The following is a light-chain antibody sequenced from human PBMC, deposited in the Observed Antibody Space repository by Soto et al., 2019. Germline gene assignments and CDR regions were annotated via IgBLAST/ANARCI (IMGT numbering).Light chain of an antibody. CDR2: AAS. CDR3: QQYGSSRT. V-gene: IGKV1-39*01. J-gene: IGKJ1*01. CDR1: QSISTY. Sequence: DVQMTQSPSSLSASVGDRVTITCRASQSISTYLNWYQQKPGKAPKLLIYAASSLQSGVPDRFSGSGSGTDFTLTISRLEPEDFAVYYCQQYGSSRTFGQGTKV.